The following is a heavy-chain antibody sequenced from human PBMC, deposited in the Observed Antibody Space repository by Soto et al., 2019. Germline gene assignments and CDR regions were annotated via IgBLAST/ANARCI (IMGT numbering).Heavy chain of an antibody. J-gene: IGHJ4*02. CDR2: ISVSVGST. V-gene: IGHV3-23*01. CDR1: GFPFAPST. CDR3: AKRDVPHSTSNAYFYDH. D-gene: IGHD2-21*02. Sequence: GGSLRLSCGVSGFPFAPSTMSWVRQAPGKGLEWVSTISVSVGSTYSADSVQGRFTVSSDISDNTLFLRMTSLTADDTAVYFCAKRDVPHSTSNAYFYDHWGRGVMVTVSS.